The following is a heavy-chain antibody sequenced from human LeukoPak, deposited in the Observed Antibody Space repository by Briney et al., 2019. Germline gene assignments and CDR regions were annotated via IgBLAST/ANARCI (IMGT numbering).Heavy chain of an antibody. CDR3: ARDQVSMIVVRTTNWYFDL. J-gene: IGHJ2*01. V-gene: IGHV3-7*01. CDR2: INEDGSEI. D-gene: IGHD3-22*01. Sequence: GGSLSLSCAASGFTFSNYWMSWVRQAPGKGLEWLANINEDGSEIYYVDSVKGRFTISRDNGKNSLYLQINSLRADDTAVYYCARDQVSMIVVRTTNWYFDLWSRGTLVTVSS. CDR1: GFTFSNYW.